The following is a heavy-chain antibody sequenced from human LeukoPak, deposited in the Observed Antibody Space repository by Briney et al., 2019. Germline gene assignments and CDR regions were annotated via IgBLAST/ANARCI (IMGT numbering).Heavy chain of an antibody. CDR1: GYTFTSYG. D-gene: IGHD3-22*01. J-gene: IGHJ4*02. V-gene: IGHV1-18*01. CDR3: ARDNGITMISGRVRTWVSRLPTY. Sequence: GASVKVSCKASGYTFTSYGISWVRQAPGQGLEWMGWISAYNGNTNYAQKLQGRVTMTTDTSTSTAYMELRSLRSDDTAVYYCARDNGITMISGRVRTWVSRLPTYWGQGTLVTVSS. CDR2: ISAYNGNT.